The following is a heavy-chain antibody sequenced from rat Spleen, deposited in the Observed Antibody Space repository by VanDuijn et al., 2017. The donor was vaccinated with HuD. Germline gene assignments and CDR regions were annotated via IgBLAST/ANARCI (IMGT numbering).Heavy chain of an antibody. J-gene: IGHJ3*01. CDR1: GFTFSDYG. D-gene: IGHD1-6*01. CDR2: ISPSGVT. Sequence: EVQLVESDGGLVQPGRSLKLSCAASGFTFSDYGMAWVRQAPTKGLEWVATISPSGVTYYRDSVKGRFTVSRENAKSTLYLLMDSLRSEDTATYYCARQYVYYGSKSSNWFAYWGQGTLVTVSS. CDR3: ARQYVYYGSKSSNWFAY. V-gene: IGHV5-29*01.